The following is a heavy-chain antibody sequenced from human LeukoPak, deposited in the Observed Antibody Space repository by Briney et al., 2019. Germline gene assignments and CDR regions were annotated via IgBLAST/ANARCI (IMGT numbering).Heavy chain of an antibody. CDR3: ANSISLTQ. Sequence: PGGSLRLSCAASGFTFSSYAMHWVRQAPGKGLEWVAVISYDGSNKYYADSVKGRFTISRDNSKNTLYLQMNTLRADDTAVYYCANSISLTQWGRGTLVTVSS. J-gene: IGHJ4*02. CDR1: GFTFSSYA. CDR2: ISYDGSNK. V-gene: IGHV3-30-3*01. D-gene: IGHD3-9*01.